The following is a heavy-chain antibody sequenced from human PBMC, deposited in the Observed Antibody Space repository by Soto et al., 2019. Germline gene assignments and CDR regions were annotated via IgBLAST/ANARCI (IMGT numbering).Heavy chain of an antibody. CDR2: MNPNSGNT. Sequence: GASVKVSCKASGYTFTSYDINWVRQATGQGLERMGWMNPNSGNTGYAQKFKGRVTMTRNTSISTAYMELSSLRSEDTAVYYCARGGKIVATEAFDIWGKGTMVTVSS. J-gene: IGHJ3*02. CDR3: ARGGKIVATEAFDI. V-gene: IGHV1-8*01. D-gene: IGHD5-12*01. CDR1: GYTFTSYD.